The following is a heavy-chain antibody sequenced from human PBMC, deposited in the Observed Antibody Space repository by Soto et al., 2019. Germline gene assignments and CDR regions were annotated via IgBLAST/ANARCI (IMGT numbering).Heavy chain of an antibody. CDR1: GGSISSYY. CDR2: IYTSGST. V-gene: IGHV4-4*07. J-gene: IGHJ4*02. Sequence: PSETLSLTCTVSGGSISSYYWSWIRQPAGKGLEWIGRIYTSGSTNYNPSLKSRVTMSVDTSKNQFSLKLSSVTAADTAVYYCARVSAGYYDSSGYFDYWGRGTLVTVSS. CDR3: ARVSAGYYDSSGYFDY. D-gene: IGHD3-22*01.